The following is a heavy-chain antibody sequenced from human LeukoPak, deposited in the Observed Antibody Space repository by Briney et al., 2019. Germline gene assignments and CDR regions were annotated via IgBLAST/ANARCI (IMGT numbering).Heavy chain of an antibody. CDR1: GGSISSYY. CDR2: IYTSGST. V-gene: IGHV4-4*07. D-gene: IGHD3-10*01. J-gene: IGHJ4*02. Sequence: SETLSLTYTVSGGSISSYYWSWIRQPAGKGLEWIGRIYTSGSTNYNPSLKSRVTMSVDTSKNQFSLKLSSVTAADTAVYYCARATYYYGSGSYFDYWGQGTLVTVSS. CDR3: ARATYYYGSGSYFDY.